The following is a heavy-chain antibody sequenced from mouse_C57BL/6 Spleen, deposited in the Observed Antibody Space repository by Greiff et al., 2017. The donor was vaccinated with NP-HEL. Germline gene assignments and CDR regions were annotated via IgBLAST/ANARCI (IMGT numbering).Heavy chain of an antibody. CDR2: ISSGSSTI. V-gene: IGHV5-17*01. Sequence: DVHLVESGGGLVKPGGSLKLSCAASGFTFSDYGMHWVRQAPEKGLEWVAYISSGSSTIYYADTVKGRFPISRDNAKNTLFLQMASLRSEDTAMYYCARRRYSLYAMDYWGQGTSVTVSS. CDR3: ARRRYSLYAMDY. CDR1: GFTFSDYG. J-gene: IGHJ4*01. D-gene: IGHD1-1*01.